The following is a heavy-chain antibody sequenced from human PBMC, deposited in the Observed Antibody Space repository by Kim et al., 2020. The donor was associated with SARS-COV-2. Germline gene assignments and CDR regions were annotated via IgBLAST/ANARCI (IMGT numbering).Heavy chain of an antibody. CDR3: ARRQAAAEVDY. D-gene: IGHD6-13*01. J-gene: IGHJ4*02. CDR2: IYYSGST. Sequence: SETLSLTCTVSGGSISSSSYYWGWIRQPPGKGLEWIGSIYYSGSTYYNPSLKSRVTISVDTSKNQFSLKLSSVTAADTAVNYCARRQAAAEVDYWGQGTLVTVSS. CDR1: GGSISSSSYY. V-gene: IGHV4-39*01.